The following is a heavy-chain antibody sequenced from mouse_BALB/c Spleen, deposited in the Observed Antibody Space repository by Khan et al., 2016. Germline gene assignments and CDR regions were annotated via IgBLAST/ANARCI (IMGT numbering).Heavy chain of an antibody. CDR3: ARSPYDYDVGFAY. V-gene: IGHV14-3*02. D-gene: IGHD2-4*01. CDR1: GFNIKDTY. Sequence: VQLKESGAELVKPGASVKLSCTASGFNIKDTYMHWVKQRPEQGLEWIGRIDPANGNTKYDPKFPGKATITADTSSNTAYQQHSSLTSEGTAVYYCARSPYDYDVGFAYWGQGTLVTGSA. CDR2: IDPANGNT. J-gene: IGHJ3*01.